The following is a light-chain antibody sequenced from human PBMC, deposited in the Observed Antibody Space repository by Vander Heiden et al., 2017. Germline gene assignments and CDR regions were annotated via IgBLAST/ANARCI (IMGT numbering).Light chain of an antibody. CDR1: RPNIGAGYA. Sequence: QSVLTQPPSVSGAPGQRVTISCTGSRPNIGAGYAVHWYQQRPGPAPKLLIYGNSNRPSGAPDRVAGSKSGTSASRATTGRQAEDEADDYCQSYDSSLSGSTVFGGGTKLTVL. CDR3: QSYDSSLSGSTV. J-gene: IGLJ3*02. V-gene: IGLV1-40*01. CDR2: GNS.